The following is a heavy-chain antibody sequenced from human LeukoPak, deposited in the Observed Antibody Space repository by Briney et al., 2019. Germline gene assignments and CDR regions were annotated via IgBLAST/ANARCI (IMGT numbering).Heavy chain of an antibody. D-gene: IGHD3-10*01. Sequence: SETLSLTCAVYGGSFSGYYWSWIRQPPGRGVEWIGEINHSGSTNYNPSLKSRVTISVDTSKNQFSLKLSSVTAADTAVYYCARVRRRYYGSGSYYDNNWFDPWGQGTLVTVSS. CDR1: GGSFSGYY. CDR2: INHSGST. CDR3: ARVRRRYYGSGSYYDNNWFDP. J-gene: IGHJ5*02. V-gene: IGHV4-34*01.